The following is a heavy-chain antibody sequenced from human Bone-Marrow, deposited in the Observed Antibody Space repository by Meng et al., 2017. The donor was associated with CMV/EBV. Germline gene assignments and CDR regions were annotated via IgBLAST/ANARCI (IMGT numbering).Heavy chain of an antibody. J-gene: IGHJ4*02. CDR3: ARDPMWELPDYGYFDY. D-gene: IGHD1-26*01. CDR2: ISYDGSNK. CDR1: GFTFSSYW. V-gene: IGHV3-30-3*01. Sequence: GESLKISCAASGFTFSSYWMHWVRQAPGKGLEWVAVISYDGSNKYYADSVKGRFTISRDNSKNTLYLQMNSLRAEDTAVYYCARDPMWELPDYGYFDYWGQGTLVTVSS.